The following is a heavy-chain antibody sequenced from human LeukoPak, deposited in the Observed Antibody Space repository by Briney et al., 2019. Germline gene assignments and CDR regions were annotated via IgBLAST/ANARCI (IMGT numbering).Heavy chain of an antibody. Sequence: PGGSLRLSCAASGFTFSCYGMHWVRQAPGKGLEWVAVIWYDGSNKYYADSVKGRFTISRDNSKNTLYLQMNSLRTDDTAVYYCARESPACGEDCYFDCWGQGALVTVSS. CDR2: IWYDGSNK. V-gene: IGHV3-30*19. D-gene: IGHD2-21*02. CDR3: ARESPACGEDCYFDC. J-gene: IGHJ4*02. CDR1: GFTFSCYG.